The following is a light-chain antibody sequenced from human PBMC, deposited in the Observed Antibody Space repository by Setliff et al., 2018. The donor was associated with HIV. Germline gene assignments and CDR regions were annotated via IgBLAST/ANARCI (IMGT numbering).Light chain of an antibody. CDR3: CSYAGSIVPP. Sequence: QSALTQPASVSGSPGQSITISCTGTSSDVGGYNYVSWYQQHPGKAPKLMIYDVTNRPSGVSNRFSGSKSGNTAYLTISGLQAEDEADYYCCSYAGSIVPPFGTGTKVTVL. V-gene: IGLV2-23*02. CDR2: DVT. J-gene: IGLJ1*01. CDR1: SSDVGGYNY.